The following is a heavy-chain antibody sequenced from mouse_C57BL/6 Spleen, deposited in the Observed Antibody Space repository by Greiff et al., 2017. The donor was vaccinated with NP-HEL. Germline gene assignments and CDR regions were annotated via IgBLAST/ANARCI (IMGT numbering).Heavy chain of an antibody. CDR1: GYTFTDYE. Sequence: QLQQSGAELVRPGASVTLSCKASGYTFTDYEMHWVKQTPVHGLEWIGAIDPETGGTAYNQKFKGKAILTADKSSSTAYMELRSLTSEDSAVYYCTRRGNLYYYAMDYWGQGTSVTVSS. D-gene: IGHD2-1*01. CDR2: IDPETGGT. J-gene: IGHJ4*01. V-gene: IGHV1-15*01. CDR3: TRRGNLYYYAMDY.